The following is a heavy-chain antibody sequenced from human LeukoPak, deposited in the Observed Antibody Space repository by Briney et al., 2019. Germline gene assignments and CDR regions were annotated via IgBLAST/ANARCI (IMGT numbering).Heavy chain of an antibody. V-gene: IGHV4-4*07. CDR2: IYTSGST. J-gene: IGHJ6*03. CDR1: GGSISSYY. Sequence: SETLSLTCTVSGGSISSYYWSWIRQPAGKGLEWIGRIYTSGSTNYNSSLKSRVTMSADTSKNQFSLRLSSVTAADTAVYYCASSAGPIAAAGNFYYYYMDVWGKGTTVTVSS. D-gene: IGHD6-13*01. CDR3: ASSAGPIAAAGNFYYYYMDV.